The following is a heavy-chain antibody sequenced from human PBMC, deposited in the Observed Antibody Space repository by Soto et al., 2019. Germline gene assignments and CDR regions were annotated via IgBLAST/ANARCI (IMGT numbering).Heavy chain of an antibody. CDR3: ARDLTLTGDSFSAFDI. V-gene: IGHV1-18*01. CDR2: ISAYNGNT. J-gene: IGHJ3*02. CDR1: GYTFTSYG. D-gene: IGHD7-27*01. Sequence: ASVKVSCKASGYTFTSYGISWVRQAPGQGLEWMGWISAYNGNTNYAQKLQGRVTMTTDTSTSTAYMELRSLRSDDTAVYYCARDLTLTGDSFSAFDIWGQGTMVTVSS.